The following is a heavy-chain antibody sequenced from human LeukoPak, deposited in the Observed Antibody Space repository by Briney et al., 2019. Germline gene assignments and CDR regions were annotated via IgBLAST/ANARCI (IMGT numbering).Heavy chain of an antibody. CDR1: GGSISSSSYY. V-gene: IGHV4-39*07. CDR2: IYYSGST. D-gene: IGHD4-17*01. J-gene: IGHJ6*03. CDR3: ARDTVTTPYYYYYMDV. Sequence: SETLSLTCTVSGGSISSSSYYWGWIRQPPGKGLEWIGSIYYSGSTYYNPSLKSRVTISVDTSKNQFSLKLSSVTAADTAVYYCARDTVTTPYYYYYMDVWGKGTTVTVSS.